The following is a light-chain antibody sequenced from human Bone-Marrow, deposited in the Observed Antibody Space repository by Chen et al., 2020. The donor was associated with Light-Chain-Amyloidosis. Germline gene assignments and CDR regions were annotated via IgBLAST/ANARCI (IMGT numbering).Light chain of an antibody. CDR1: DSAVGRYYY. CDR2: EVI. CDR3: CSYAGDSWV. Sequence: HSAPTQPPSSSASPGQSGTISCTGPDSAVGRYYYVSWYQQHPGKAPKFLIYEVIKRSSGVPARFSGSKAGNSASLTVSGLQAEDEADYYCCSYAGDSWVFGGGTKLTVL. J-gene: IGLJ3*02. V-gene: IGLV2-8*01.